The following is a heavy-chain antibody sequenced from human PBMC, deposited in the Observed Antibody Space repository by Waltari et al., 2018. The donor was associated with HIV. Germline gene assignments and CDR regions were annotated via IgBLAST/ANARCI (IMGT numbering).Heavy chain of an antibody. CDR3: ARDVSGYFDY. J-gene: IGHJ4*02. V-gene: IGHV3-53*01. CDR1: GFTVSRTY. Sequence: EVQLGEDGGALIQPGGSLRLSCAASGFTVSRTYMSWVRQGPGKGLEWVSVIYSGGSTYYADSVKGRFTISRDNSNNTLYLQMNSLRAEDTAVYYCARDVSGYFDYWGQGTLVTVSS. CDR2: IYSGGST. D-gene: IGHD1-26*01.